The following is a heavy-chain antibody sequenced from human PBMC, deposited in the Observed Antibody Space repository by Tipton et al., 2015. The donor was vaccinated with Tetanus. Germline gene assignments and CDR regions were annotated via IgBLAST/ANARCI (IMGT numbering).Heavy chain of an antibody. CDR3: ASSTVTR. V-gene: IGHV3-48*01. CDR1: GFAFSDYN. Sequence: SLRLSCVASGFAFSDYNMNWVRQAPGKGLEWLSYLSSSLLTIYYADSVKGRFTISRDNGNNLLYLQMSRLRREDTAVYYCASSTVTRWGPGTLVTVSS. J-gene: IGHJ4*02. CDR2: LSSSLLTI. D-gene: IGHD4-17*01.